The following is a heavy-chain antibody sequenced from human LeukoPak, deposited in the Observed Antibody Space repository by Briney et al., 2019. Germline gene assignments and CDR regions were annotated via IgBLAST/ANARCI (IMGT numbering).Heavy chain of an antibody. D-gene: IGHD6-19*01. V-gene: IGHV6-1*01. J-gene: IGHJ6*02. CDR1: GDSVSSNSAA. CDR3: AREAWLVRGGDGYGMDV. Sequence: SQTPSLTCAISGDSVSSNSAAWDWIRQSPSRGLEWLGSTYYGSKWYNDYAVSVKSRTTNNPDTTKNLFTLKLKSVTPEVTAVYSCAREAWLVRGGDGYGMDVWGQGTTVTVSS. CDR2: TYYGSKWYN.